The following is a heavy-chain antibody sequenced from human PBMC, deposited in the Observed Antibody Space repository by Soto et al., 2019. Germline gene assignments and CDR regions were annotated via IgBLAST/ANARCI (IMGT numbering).Heavy chain of an antibody. CDR2: IKQDGSEK. V-gene: IGHV3-7*01. Sequence: PGGSLRLSCAASGFTFSSYWMSWVRQAPGKGLEWVANIKQDGSEKYSVDSVKGRFTISRDNTKNSLYLQMNSLRAEDTAVYYCARGYCSSTSCSRAVDSWGQGTLVTVSS. CDR1: GFTFSSYW. D-gene: IGHD2-2*01. J-gene: IGHJ4*02. CDR3: ARGYCSSTSCSRAVDS.